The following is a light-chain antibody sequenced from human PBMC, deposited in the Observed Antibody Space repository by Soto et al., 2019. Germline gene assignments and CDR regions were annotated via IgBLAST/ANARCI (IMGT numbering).Light chain of an antibody. CDR3: QQYETSPRT. J-gene: IGKJ1*01. CDR2: GTT. CDR1: QYVCRTF. Sequence: EVVLTQSPGTLSLSPGESATLSCRASQYVCRTFLAWYQQKPGQAPRLLIDGTTSTVTGIPGRFSGSGSGTDFTLIISRQEPEDFAKYYCQQYETSPRTFGQGNKVEI. V-gene: IGKV3-20*01.